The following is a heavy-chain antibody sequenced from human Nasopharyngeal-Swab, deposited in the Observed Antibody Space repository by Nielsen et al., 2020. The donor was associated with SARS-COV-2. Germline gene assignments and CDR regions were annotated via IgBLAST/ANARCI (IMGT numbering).Heavy chain of an antibody. J-gene: IGHJ6*02. Sequence: SETLSLTCAVYGGSFSGYYWSWIRQLPGKGLEWIGEINHSGSTNYNPSLKSRVTISVDTSKNQFSLKLSSVTAADTAVYYCASRKYYYDSSGYFNYYYYYGMDVWGQGTTVTVSS. D-gene: IGHD3-22*01. CDR2: INHSGST. V-gene: IGHV4-34*01. CDR1: GGSFSGYY. CDR3: ASRKYYYDSSGYFNYYYYYGMDV.